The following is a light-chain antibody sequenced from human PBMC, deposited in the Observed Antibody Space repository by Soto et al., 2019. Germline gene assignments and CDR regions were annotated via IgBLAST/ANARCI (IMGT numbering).Light chain of an antibody. CDR1: KLGDKY. Sequence: SYELTQPPSVSVSPGLTASITCSGDKLGDKYASWYQQKSGQSPVLVIYQDTKRPSGIPERFSGTNTGNTATLTISGTQAMDEADYYCQVWDSSAGVFGPGTKLTVL. CDR2: QDT. CDR3: QVWDSSAGV. V-gene: IGLV3-1*01. J-gene: IGLJ1*01.